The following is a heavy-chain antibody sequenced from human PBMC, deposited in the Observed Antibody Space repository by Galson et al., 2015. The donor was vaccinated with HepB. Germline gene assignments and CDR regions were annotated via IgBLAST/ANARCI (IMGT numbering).Heavy chain of an antibody. D-gene: IGHD3-10*01. J-gene: IGHJ4*02. CDR2: IKQDGSEK. Sequence: SLRLSCAASGFTFSSYWMSWVRQAPGKGLEWVANIKQDGSEKYYVDSVKGRFTISRDNAKNSLYLQMNSLRAEDTAVYYCASFPSYGSGDLDYWGQGTLVTVSS. CDR3: ASFPSYGSGDLDY. CDR1: GFTFSSYW. V-gene: IGHV3-7*01.